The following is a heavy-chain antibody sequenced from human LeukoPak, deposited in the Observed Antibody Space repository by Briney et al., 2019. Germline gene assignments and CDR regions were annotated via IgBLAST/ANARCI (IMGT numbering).Heavy chain of an antibody. Sequence: PGGSLRLSCAASGFTFSSYSMNCVRQAPGKGLDWVSSISSSSSYIYYADSVKGRFTISRDNAKTSLYLQMNSLRAEDTAVYYCARLGTTVVTPSDYWGQGTLVTVSS. CDR3: ARLGTTVVTPSDY. J-gene: IGHJ4*02. V-gene: IGHV3-21*01. CDR1: GFTFSSYS. CDR2: ISSSSSYI. D-gene: IGHD4-23*01.